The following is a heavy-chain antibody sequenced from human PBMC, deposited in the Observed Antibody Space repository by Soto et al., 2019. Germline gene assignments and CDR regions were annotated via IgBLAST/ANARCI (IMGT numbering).Heavy chain of an antibody. Sequence: TSETLSLTCAVSGGSISSGGYSWSWIRQPPGKGLEWIGYIYHSGSTYYNPSLKSRVTISVDRSKNQFSLKLSSVTAADTAVYYCAVRPTGYSPYYFDYWGQGTLVTVSS. CDR2: IYHSGST. CDR1: GGSISSGGYS. J-gene: IGHJ4*02. D-gene: IGHD3-9*01. CDR3: AVRPTGYSPYYFDY. V-gene: IGHV4-30-2*01.